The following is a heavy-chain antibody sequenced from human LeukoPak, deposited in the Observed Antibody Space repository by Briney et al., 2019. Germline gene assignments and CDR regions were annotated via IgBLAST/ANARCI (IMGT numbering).Heavy chain of an antibody. CDR3: ARVYWGPYNFGTYSSSYPDGDAFDI. V-gene: IGHV3-30-3*01. D-gene: IGHD6-6*01. Sequence: GGSLRLSCAASGFTFSSYAMHWVRQAPGKGLEWVAVISYDGSNKYYADSVKGRFTISRDNSKNTLYLQMNSLRAEDTAVYYCARVYWGPYNFGTYSSSYPDGDAFDIWGQGTMVTVSS. CDR1: GFTFSSYA. CDR2: ISYDGSNK. J-gene: IGHJ3*02.